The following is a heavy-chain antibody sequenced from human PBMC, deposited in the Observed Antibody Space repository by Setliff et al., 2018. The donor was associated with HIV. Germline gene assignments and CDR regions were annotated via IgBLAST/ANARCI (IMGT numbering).Heavy chain of an antibody. J-gene: IGHJ5*02. Sequence: GGSLRLSCAASGFTFSGNWMSWVRQAPGKGLEWVANINQDESQKYYVGSVEGRFTISRDNAKNSLFLQMNSLRVEDTAVYFCVPHGPGPGSGWWRNWFDPWGQGTLVTVS. D-gene: IGHD6-19*01. CDR3: VPHGPGPGSGWWRNWFDP. V-gene: IGHV3-7*03. CDR2: INQDESQK. CDR1: GFTFSGNW.